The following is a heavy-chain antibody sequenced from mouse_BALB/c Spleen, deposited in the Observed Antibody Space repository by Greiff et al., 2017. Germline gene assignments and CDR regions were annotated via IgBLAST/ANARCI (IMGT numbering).Heavy chain of an antibody. CDR3: NANWDGAY. D-gene: IGHD4-1*02. Sequence: EVQLQQSGAELVRSGASVKLSCTASGFNIKDYYMHWVKQRPEQGLEWIGWIDPENGDTEYAPKFQGKATMTADTSSNTAYLQLSSLTSEDTAVYYCNANWDGAYWGQGTLVTVSA. CDR2: IDPENGDT. J-gene: IGHJ3*01. V-gene: IGHV14-4*02. CDR1: GFNIKDYY.